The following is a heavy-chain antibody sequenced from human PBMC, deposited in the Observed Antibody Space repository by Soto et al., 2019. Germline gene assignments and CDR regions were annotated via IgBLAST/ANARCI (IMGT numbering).Heavy chain of an antibody. J-gene: IGHJ4*02. CDR3: ARGPIAIYYFGH. CDR2: ITPSGGST. CDR1: GYTFTNFF. Sequence: GASVKVSCKASGYTFTNFFLHWVRLAPGQGLEWMGMITPSGGSTSYAQKFQGRVTMTRDTSTSTVYMELSSLRSEDTAVYYCARGPIAIYYFGHWGMALLVTVS. D-gene: IGHD2-21*01. V-gene: IGHV1-46*01.